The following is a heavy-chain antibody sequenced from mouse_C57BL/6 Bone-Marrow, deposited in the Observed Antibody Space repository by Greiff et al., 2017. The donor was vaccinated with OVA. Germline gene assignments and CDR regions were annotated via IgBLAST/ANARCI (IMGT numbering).Heavy chain of an antibody. D-gene: IGHD1-1*01. CDR2: IYPRSGHT. Sequence: QVQLQQSGAELARPGASVKLSCKASGYTFTSYGISWVKQRTGQGLEWIGEIYPRSGHTYYNEKFKGKATLTADKSSSTAYMALRSLTSEDSAVYFCARRGITTVVGDYWGQGTTLTVSS. CDR3: ARRGITTVVGDY. V-gene: IGHV1-81*01. CDR1: GYTFTSYG. J-gene: IGHJ2*01.